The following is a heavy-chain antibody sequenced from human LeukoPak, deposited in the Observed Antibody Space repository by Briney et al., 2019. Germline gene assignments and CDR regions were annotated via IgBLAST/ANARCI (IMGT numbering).Heavy chain of an antibody. V-gene: IGHV3-23*01. Sequence: GGSLRLSCAASGFTVSTSAMSWVRQAPGKGLEWVSGISGSGGGTYYADSVKGRFSISRDISKNTLYLQMNSLRAEDTAIYYCAKDGKTRNWNYFQAKPVYWGQGTLVTVSS. J-gene: IGHJ4*02. D-gene: IGHD1-7*01. CDR2: ISGSGGGT. CDR1: GFTVSTSA. CDR3: AKDGKTRNWNYFQAKPVY.